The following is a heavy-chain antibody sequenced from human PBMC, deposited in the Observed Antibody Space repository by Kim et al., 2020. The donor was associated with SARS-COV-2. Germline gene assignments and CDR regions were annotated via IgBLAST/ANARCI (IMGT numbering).Heavy chain of an antibody. CDR2: IFYTGST. V-gene: IGHV4-59*01. J-gene: IGHJ4*02. CDR1: GGSISSYY. Sequence: SETLSLTCTVSGGSISSYYWNWIRQSPGKGLEWIGYIFYTGSTNHNPSLKSRVTISLDTSKNQFSLRLRSVTAADTAVYYCAGDNVEAFDYWGQGTLVTVSS. CDR3: AGDNVEAFDY.